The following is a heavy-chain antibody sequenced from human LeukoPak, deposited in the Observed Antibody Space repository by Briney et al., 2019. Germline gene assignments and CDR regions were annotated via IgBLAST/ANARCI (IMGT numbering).Heavy chain of an antibody. V-gene: IGHV3-21*06. CDR3: ARHLSGVTGYTYGRGIDY. CDR1: VFTFSTYN. CDR2: ITSSSRYT. D-gene: IGHD5-18*01. J-gene: IGHJ4*02. Sequence: GGSLRLSCAASVFTFSTYNMNWVRQAPGKGLEWVSSITSSSRYTFYADSVRGRFTISRDNAKNSLYLQMNSLRAEDTAVYYCARHLSGVTGYTYGRGIDYWGQGTLVTVSS.